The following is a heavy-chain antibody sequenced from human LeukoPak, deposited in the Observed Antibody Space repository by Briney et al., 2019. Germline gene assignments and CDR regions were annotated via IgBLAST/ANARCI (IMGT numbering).Heavy chain of an antibody. CDR3: ARNPYYYDSKGTFDY. D-gene: IGHD3-22*01. J-gene: IGHJ4*02. Sequence: PGGSLRLSCAASGFTFSSYSMNWVRQAPGKGLEWVSYISSSSSTIYYADSVKGRFTISRDNAKNSLYLQMNSLRAEDTAVYYCARNPYYYDSKGTFDYWGQGTLVTVSS. CDR2: ISSSSSTI. V-gene: IGHV3-48*01. CDR1: GFTFSSYS.